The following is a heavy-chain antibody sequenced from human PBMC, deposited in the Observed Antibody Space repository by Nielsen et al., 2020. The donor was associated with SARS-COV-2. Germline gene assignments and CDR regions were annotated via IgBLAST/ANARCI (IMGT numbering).Heavy chain of an antibody. J-gene: IGHJ6*03. D-gene: IGHD2-2*02. CDR3: ARARGVVVPAAILNYYYYMDV. CDR1: GGTFSSYA. Sequence: SVKVSCKASGGTFSSYAISWVRQAPGQGLEWMGGIIPIFGTANYAQKFQGRVTITADESTSTAYMELSSLRSEDTAVYYCARARGVVVPAAILNYYYYMDVWGKGTTVTVSS. V-gene: IGHV1-69*13. CDR2: IIPIFGTA.